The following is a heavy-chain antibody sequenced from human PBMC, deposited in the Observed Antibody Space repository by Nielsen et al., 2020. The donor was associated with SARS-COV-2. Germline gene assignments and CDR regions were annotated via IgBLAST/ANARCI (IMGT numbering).Heavy chain of an antibody. CDR2: ISYEGSKQ. CDR3: AKDRAIFMIYFTRGGPDY. D-gene: IGHD3/OR15-3a*01. V-gene: IGHV3-30*18. J-gene: IGHJ4*02. Sequence: GGSLRLSCAASGFSFNNYGMHWVRQAPGKGLEWVAYISYEGSKQFYGDSVKGRFTISRDFSKSTLYLQMNSLRAEDTAMYYCAKDRAIFMIYFTRGGPDYWGQGTLVTVSS. CDR1: GFSFNNYG.